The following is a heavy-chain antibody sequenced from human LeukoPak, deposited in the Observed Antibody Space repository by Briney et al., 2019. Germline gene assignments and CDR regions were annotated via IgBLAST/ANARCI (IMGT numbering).Heavy chain of an antibody. CDR1: GGSISSYY. V-gene: IGHV4-59*12. CDR3: ARAWVWFDP. J-gene: IGHJ5*02. Sequence: SGTLSLTCTVSGGSISSYYWSWIRQPPGKGLEWIGYIYYSGSTNYNPSLKSRVTMSVDTSKNQFSLKLSSVTAADTAVYYCARAWVWFDPWGQGTLVTVSS. CDR2: IYYSGST.